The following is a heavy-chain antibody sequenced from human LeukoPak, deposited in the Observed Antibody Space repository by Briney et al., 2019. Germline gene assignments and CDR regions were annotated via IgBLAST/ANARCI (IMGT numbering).Heavy chain of an antibody. CDR2: ISAYNGNT. CDR3: ATPRGSSGWYYSHDY. Sequence: ASVQVSCMASGYTFPSYGISWLGQAPAQGIEWMGWISAYNGNTNYAPKLKGRVTMTTDTSTSTAYMELRSLRADDTAVYYCATPRGSSGWYYSHDYGRQSTLIAAS. J-gene: IGHJ4*02. V-gene: IGHV1-18*01. CDR1: GYTFPSYG. D-gene: IGHD6-19*01.